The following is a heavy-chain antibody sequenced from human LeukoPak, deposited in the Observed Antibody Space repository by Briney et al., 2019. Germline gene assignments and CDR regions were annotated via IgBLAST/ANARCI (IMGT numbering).Heavy chain of an antibody. CDR1: GGSISSYH. V-gene: IGHV4-59*08. D-gene: IGHD1-26*01. CDR2: NYYTGST. CDR3: ARQDSGTYLNSLDI. Sequence: SDPLSLTCILSGGSISSYHGSGLRQPTGKALEGIGYNYYTGSTNYNPPLKSRVAISVDTSKNQHSLMLRSVAAADTAVYYCARQDSGTYLNSLDIWGQGTVVTVSS. J-gene: IGHJ3*02.